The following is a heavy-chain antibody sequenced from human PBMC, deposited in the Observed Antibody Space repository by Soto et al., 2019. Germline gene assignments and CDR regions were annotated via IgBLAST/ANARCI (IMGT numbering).Heavy chain of an antibody. CDR3: ARGRLLYYYGSGSPFDL. Sequence: GGSLRLSCAASGFTFSSAGMHWVRQAPGKGLEWLAVIWYGGTKNYYADSVKGRFTISRDKSKNPLYLQMNSLRAEDTAVYYCARGRLLYYYGSGSPFDLWGQGTPVTVSS. V-gene: IGHV3-33*01. CDR2: IWYGGTKN. CDR1: GFTFSSAG. D-gene: IGHD3-10*01. J-gene: IGHJ4*02.